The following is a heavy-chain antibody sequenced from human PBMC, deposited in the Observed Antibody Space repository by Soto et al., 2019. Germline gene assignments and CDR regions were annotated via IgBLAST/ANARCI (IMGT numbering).Heavy chain of an antibody. CDR3: ANDPGDDAFDI. D-gene: IGHD3-10*01. Sequence: QVQLVESGGGVVQPGRSLRLSCAASGFTFSSYGMHWVRQAPGKGLEWVAVISYDGSNKYYADSVKGRFTISRDNSKNTLYLQMNSLRAEDTAVYYCANDPGDDAFDIWGQGTMVTVSS. J-gene: IGHJ3*02. CDR1: GFTFSSYG. V-gene: IGHV3-30*18. CDR2: ISYDGSNK.